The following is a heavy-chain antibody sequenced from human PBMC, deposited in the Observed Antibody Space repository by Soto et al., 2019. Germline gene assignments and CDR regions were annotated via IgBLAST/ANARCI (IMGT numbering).Heavy chain of an antibody. J-gene: IGHJ4*02. V-gene: IGHV3-7*01. Sequence: PGGSLSLSCEASGFTFSSCGFTWGCKAQGKGQEWVANVRQDGSQRSFVDPAKGRLAVSRDNTKKWLYSQMMTLRAADAAGDYCLTDGSIACHFDSWGQGTLVTVSS. CDR2: VRQDGSQR. CDR3: LTDGSIACHFDS. D-gene: IGHD3-3*02. CDR1: GFTFSSCG.